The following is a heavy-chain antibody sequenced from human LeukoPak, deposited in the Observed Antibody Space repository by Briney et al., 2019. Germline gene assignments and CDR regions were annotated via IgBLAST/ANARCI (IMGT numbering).Heavy chain of an antibody. J-gene: IGHJ4*02. V-gene: IGHV3-30*02. CDR3: AKDKSMVRELDY. CDR2: IRYDGSHK. Sequence: GGSLRLSCAASGFTFSNYGMHWVRQAPGKGLEWVTFIRYDGSHKYNADSVKGRFTISRDNSKNTLYLQMNSLRAEDTAVYYCAKDKSMVRELDYWGQGTLVTVSS. D-gene: IGHD3-10*01. CDR1: GFTFSNYG.